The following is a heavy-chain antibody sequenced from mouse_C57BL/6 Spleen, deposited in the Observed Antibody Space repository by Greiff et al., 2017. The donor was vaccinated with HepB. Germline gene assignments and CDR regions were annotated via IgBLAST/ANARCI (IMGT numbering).Heavy chain of an antibody. CDR2: IYPGDGDT. CDR3: ARDYYGMDFDY. Sequence: QVQLQQSGPELVKPGASVKISCKASGYAFSSSWMNWVKQRPGKGLEWIGRIYPGDGDTNYNGKFKGKATLTADKSSSTAYMQLSSLTSEDSAVYFCARDYYGMDFDYWAKAPLSQSPQ. J-gene: IGHJ2*01. V-gene: IGHV1-82*01. CDR1: GYAFSSSW. D-gene: IGHD1-1*01.